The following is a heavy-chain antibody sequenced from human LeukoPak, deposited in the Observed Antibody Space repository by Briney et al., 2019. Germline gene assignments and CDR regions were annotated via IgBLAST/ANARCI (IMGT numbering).Heavy chain of an antibody. Sequence: PSEALSLTCDVSGVSIIGTNYYWGWLRQPPGMGLEWIGSIHYHLPTFYNPLLKSRVTISVDKSKNQISLRLRSVTAADTAVYYCARHEEEDGYNAKTPDYWGQGTLVTVSS. D-gene: IGHD5-24*01. V-gene: IGHV4-39*01. CDR3: ARHEEEDGYNAKTPDY. CDR2: IHYHLPT. J-gene: IGHJ4*02. CDR1: GVSIIGTNYY.